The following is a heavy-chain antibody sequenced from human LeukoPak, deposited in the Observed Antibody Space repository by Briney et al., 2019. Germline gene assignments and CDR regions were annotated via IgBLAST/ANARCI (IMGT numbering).Heavy chain of an antibody. CDR2: ISWNSGRI. Sequence: GGSLRLSCAASGCTFRSYAMHWVRQAPGKGLEWVSGISWNSGRIGYADSVKGRFTISRDNAKNSLYLQMNSLRAEDTSLYDCAKDKGAFDIWGPGKLGSVSS. CDR1: GCTFRSYA. V-gene: IGHV3-9*01. J-gene: IGHJ3*02. CDR3: AKDKGAFDI.